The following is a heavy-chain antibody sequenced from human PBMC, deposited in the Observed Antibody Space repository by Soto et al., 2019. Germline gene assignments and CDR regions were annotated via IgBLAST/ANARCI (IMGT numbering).Heavy chain of an antibody. CDR2: ISAYNGNT. V-gene: IGHV1-18*01. Sequence: QVQLVQSGAEVKKPGASVKVSCKASGYTFTSYGISWVRQAPGQGLEWMGWISAYNGNTNYAQKLQGRVTMTTDTPTSTDYMELRSLRSDYTAVNYCARVVVVPAATNLFDYWGQGTLVTVSS. D-gene: IGHD2-2*01. J-gene: IGHJ4*02. CDR1: GYTFTSYG. CDR3: ARVVVVPAATNLFDY.